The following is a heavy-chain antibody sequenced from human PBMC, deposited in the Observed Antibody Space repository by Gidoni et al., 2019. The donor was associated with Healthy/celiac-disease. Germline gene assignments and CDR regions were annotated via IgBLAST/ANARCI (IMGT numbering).Heavy chain of an antibody. J-gene: IGHJ5*02. V-gene: IGHV3-15*01. D-gene: IGHD3-22*01. CDR2: IKSKTDGGTT. CDR3: TTDPPPTMIVVVRDP. Sequence: EVQLVESGGGLVKPGGSLRLSCAASGFTLSNAWMSWVRQAPGKGLEWVGGIKSKTDGGTTDYAAPVKGRFTISRDDSKNTLYLQMNSLKTEDTAVYYCTTDPPPTMIVVVRDPWGQGTLVTVSS. CDR1: GFTLSNAW.